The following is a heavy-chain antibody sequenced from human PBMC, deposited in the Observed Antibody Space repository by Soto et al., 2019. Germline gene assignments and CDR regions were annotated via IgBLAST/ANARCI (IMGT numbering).Heavy chain of an antibody. CDR2: INPNGGST. V-gene: IGHV1-46*01. J-gene: IGHJ4*02. CDR1: GYTFTSYY. CDR3: ARGGVSRPRSFDY. D-gene: IGHD2-2*01. Sequence: ASVKVSCKASGYTFTSYYMHWVRQAPGQGLEWMGIINPNGGSTSYAQKFQGRVTMTRDTSTSTLYMELNSLRSEDTAVFYCARGGVSRPRSFDYWGQGTQVTVSS.